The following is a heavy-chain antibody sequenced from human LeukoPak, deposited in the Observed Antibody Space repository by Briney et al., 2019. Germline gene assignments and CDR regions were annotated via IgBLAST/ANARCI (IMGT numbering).Heavy chain of an antibody. D-gene: IGHD3-16*01. V-gene: IGHV3-33*01. Sequence: PGRSLRLSCAASGFTFSSYGMHWVRQAPGKGLEWVAVIWYDGSNKFYADSVKGRFTISRDNSKNTLYLQMNNLRAEDTAVYYCARGPRGVGEMKTYYFAQWGQGTLVTVSS. J-gene: IGHJ4*02. CDR2: IWYDGSNK. CDR1: GFTFSSYG. CDR3: ARGPRGVGEMKTYYFAQ.